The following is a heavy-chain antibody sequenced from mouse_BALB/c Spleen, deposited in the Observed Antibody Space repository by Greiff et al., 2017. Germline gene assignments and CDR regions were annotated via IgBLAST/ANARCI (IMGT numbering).Heavy chain of an antibody. D-gene: IGHD2-3*01. V-gene: IGHV1-18*01. J-gene: IGHJ4*01. Sequence: EVQLVESGPELVKPGASVKIPCKASGYTFTDYNMDWVKQSHGKSLEWIGDINPNNGGTIYNQKFKGKATLTVDKSSSTAYMELRSLTSEDTAVYYCARSGNGYYDYYAMDYWGQGTSVTVSS. CDR1: GYTFTDYN. CDR3: ARSGNGYYDYYAMDY. CDR2: INPNNGGT.